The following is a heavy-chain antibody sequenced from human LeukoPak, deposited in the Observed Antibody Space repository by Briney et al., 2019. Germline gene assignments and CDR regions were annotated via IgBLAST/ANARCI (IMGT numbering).Heavy chain of an antibody. Sequence: ASVKVSYKASGYTFVSYDINWVRQATGQGLEWMGWMNPNSGNTGYAPKFQGRVTMTRDTSINTAYMELSSLRSEDTAVYYCARETAAIAGAETDYWGQGTLVTVSS. CDR2: MNPNSGNT. J-gene: IGHJ4*02. CDR1: GYTFVSYD. CDR3: ARETAAIAGAETDY. V-gene: IGHV1-8*01. D-gene: IGHD6-13*01.